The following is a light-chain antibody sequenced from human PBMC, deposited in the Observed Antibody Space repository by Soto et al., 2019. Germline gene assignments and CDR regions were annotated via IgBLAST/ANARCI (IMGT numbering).Light chain of an antibody. CDR2: DAS. CDR1: QSVSSY. CDR3: QQRSNWRGT. Sequence: EIVLTQSPATLSLSPGERATLSCRASQSVSSYLAWYQQKPGQAPRLLIYDASNRATGIPARFSGSGSGTEFTLTISSLEPEDFAVSYCQQRSNWRGTFGQGTKVEIK. V-gene: IGKV3-11*01. J-gene: IGKJ1*01.